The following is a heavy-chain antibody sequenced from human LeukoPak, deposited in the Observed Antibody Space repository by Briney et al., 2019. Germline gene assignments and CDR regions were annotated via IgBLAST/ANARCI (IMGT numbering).Heavy chain of an antibody. J-gene: IGHJ5*02. Sequence: PSETLSLTCTVSGVSISRYYWSWLRQPAGKGLEWIGRIYSSGSTNYNPSLKSRVTISVETSKNQFSLKLKSVTAADTAVYYCARGGYYGSGNDFRFDLWGQGTLVTVSS. V-gene: IGHV4-4*07. CDR3: ARGGYYGSGNDFRFDL. CDR1: GVSISRYY. D-gene: IGHD3-10*01. CDR2: IYSSGST.